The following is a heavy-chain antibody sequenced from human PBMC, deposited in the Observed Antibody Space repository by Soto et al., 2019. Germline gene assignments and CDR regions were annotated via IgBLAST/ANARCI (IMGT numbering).Heavy chain of an antibody. CDR1: GFSLSTRGMC. CDR3: ARIPDGRRGGTSDYFAH. V-gene: IGHV2-70*13. J-gene: IGHJ4*02. D-gene: IGHD2-15*01. CDR2: IDWNDGK. Sequence: SGPTLVNPTQTLTLTCTFSGFSLSTRGMCVSWIRQPPGKALEWLALIDWNDGKYYSTAVKTRLTVSKDTSKNQVFLTMSNMEPVDTATYYCARIPDGRRGGTSDYFAHWGQGTLVTVSS.